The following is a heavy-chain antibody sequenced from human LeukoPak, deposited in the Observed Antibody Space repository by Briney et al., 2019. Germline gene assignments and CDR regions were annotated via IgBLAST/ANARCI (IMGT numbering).Heavy chain of an antibody. V-gene: IGHV1-69*13. CDR3: ATTGGDIYYYYMDV. J-gene: IGHJ6*03. CDR2: IIPILSTA. D-gene: IGHD3-16*01. Sequence: GASVNVSFTASGDTFSIYAISWVRQAPGQGREWMGGIIPILSTANYAQKFQDRVTITADESTSTTYMELSSLKSEDTAVYYCATTGGDIYYYYMDVWGKGTTVTISS. CDR1: GDTFSIYA.